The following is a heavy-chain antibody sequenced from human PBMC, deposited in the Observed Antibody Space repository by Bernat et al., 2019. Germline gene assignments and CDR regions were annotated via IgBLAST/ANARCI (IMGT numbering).Heavy chain of an antibody. J-gene: IGHJ1*01. CDR1: GFTFSTYG. Sequence: QVQLVESGGGVVQPGRSLRLSCAASGFTFSTYGMHWVRQAPGKGLEWVAVISYDGNNKYYADSVKGRFTISRDNSKNTLYLQMNSLRVEDTAVYYCAKDIPAGQSIQVAGTGWGYFHHWGQGALVTVSS. CDR3: AKDIPAGQSIQVAGTGWGYFHH. V-gene: IGHV3-30*18. CDR2: ISYDGNNK. D-gene: IGHD6-19*01.